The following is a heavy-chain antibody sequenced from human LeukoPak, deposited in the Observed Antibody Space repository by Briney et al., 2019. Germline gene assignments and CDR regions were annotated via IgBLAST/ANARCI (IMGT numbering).Heavy chain of an antibody. CDR1: GYTFTGYY. V-gene: IGHV1-2*02. CDR3: ARNFDMKGFDR. CDR2: INSDSGFT. J-gene: IGHJ5*02. D-gene: IGHD3-9*01. Sequence: ASVKVSCKASGYTFTGYYMNWARQAPGQGLEWMGWINSDSGFTKYAQKFQGRVTMTRDTSITTVYMDLTRLTSDDTAVYYCARNFDMKGFDRWVQGTLVTVSS.